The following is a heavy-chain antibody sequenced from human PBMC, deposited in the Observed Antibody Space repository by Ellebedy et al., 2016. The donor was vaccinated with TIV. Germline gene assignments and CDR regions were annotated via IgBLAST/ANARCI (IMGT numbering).Heavy chain of an antibody. CDR1: GFTISNNY. J-gene: IGHJ4*02. V-gene: IGHV3-53*01. CDR3: ARAPTVTSVFDC. D-gene: IGHD4-17*01. CDR2: LHSGGTT. Sequence: GESLKISXAASGFTISNNYMSWVRQAPGKGLEWVAILHSGGTTFYADSVKGRFTISRDSSKNTLYLQMNSLGVEDTAVYYCARAPTVTSVFDCWGQGTLVTVSS.